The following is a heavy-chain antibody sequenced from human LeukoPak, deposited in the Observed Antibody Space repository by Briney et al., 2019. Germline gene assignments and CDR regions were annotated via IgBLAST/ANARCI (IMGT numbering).Heavy chain of an antibody. J-gene: IGHJ4*02. CDR2: IYYSGST. Sequence: SETLSLTCTVSGGSISSYYWTWIRQPPGKGLEWIGYIYYSGSTNYNPSLKSRVTISVDTSKNQFSLKLSSVTAADTAVYYCADHIAAAGHHYFDYWGQGTLVTVSS. CDR1: GGSISSYY. CDR3: ADHIAAAGHHYFDY. V-gene: IGHV4-59*01. D-gene: IGHD6-13*01.